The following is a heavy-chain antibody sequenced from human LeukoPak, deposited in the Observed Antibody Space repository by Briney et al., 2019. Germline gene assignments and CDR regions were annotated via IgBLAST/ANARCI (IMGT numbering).Heavy chain of an antibody. Sequence: PGGSLRLSCAASGFTFSSYSMNWVRQAPGKGLEWVSSISSSSSYIYYADSVKGRFTISRDNAKSSLYLQMNSLRAEDTAVYYCARDAWSGSSNWFDPWGQGTLVTVSS. CDR3: ARDAWSGSSNWFDP. D-gene: IGHD3-3*01. CDR1: GFTFSSYS. CDR2: ISSSSSYI. J-gene: IGHJ5*02. V-gene: IGHV3-21*01.